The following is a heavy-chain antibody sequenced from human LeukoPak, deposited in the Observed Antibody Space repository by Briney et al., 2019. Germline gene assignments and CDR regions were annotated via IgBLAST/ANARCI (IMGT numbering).Heavy chain of an antibody. Sequence: SETLSLTCTVSGGSISSSSYYCGWVRQPPGTGLEWIGSIYYSGSTYYNPSLKSRVTISVDTSKNQFSLKLSSVTAADTAVYYCARVEGAHNYYYYYMDVWGKGTTVTVSS. CDR1: GGSISSSSYY. CDR3: ARVEGAHNYYYYYMDV. D-gene: IGHD1-26*01. J-gene: IGHJ6*03. V-gene: IGHV4-39*07. CDR2: IYYSGST.